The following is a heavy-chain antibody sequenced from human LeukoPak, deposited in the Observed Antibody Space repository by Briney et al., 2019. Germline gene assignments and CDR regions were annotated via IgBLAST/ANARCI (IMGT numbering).Heavy chain of an antibody. Sequence: PSESLSLTCTVSGGSISGYYWSWIRQPPEKGLEWIGYIYDSGTTSYNPSLESRATISVDTSKNQFSLKLTSVTAADTAVYYCARAPELFYFDYWGQGTLVPVSS. V-gene: IGHV4-59*01. CDR1: GGSISGYY. J-gene: IGHJ4*02. CDR3: ARAPELFYFDY. D-gene: IGHD3-10*01. CDR2: IYDSGTT.